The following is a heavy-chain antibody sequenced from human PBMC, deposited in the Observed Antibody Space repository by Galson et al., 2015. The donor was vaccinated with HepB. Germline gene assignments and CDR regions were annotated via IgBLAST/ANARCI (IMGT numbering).Heavy chain of an antibody. V-gene: IGHV3-30*18. D-gene: IGHD3-3*01. CDR2: VSYDASTI. CDR3: AKPISPISRGTDAFDF. J-gene: IGHJ3*01. Sequence: SLRLSCAGSGFYFNTYGMHWVRQAPGKGLEWMAAVSYDASTIDHADSVKGRFTISRDNSKSTLYLHMNNLRAEDTAVYFCAKPISPISRGTDAFDFWGQGTMVTVSS. CDR1: GFYFNTYG.